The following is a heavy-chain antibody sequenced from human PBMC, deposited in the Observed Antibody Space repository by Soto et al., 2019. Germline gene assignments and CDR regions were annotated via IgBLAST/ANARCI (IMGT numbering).Heavy chain of an antibody. Sequence: EVQLVESGGCLVQPGGSLRVSCAASGFTLRSHRIHWVRQVPGKGLEWVSRIDTDGGGTSYADSVKGRFTISTDNAKNTVNLQMNGLRGEDTAVYYCATVFDLWGQGTLVTVSS. V-gene: IGHV3-74*01. CDR1: GFTLRSHR. J-gene: IGHJ5*02. CDR2: IDTDGGGT. CDR3: ATVFDL.